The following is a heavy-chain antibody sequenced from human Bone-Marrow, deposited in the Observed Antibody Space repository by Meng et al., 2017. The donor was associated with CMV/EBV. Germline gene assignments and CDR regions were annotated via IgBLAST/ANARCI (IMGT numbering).Heavy chain of an antibody. Sequence: FGFNCDDYGMSWVRQAPGKGLEWVSGINWNGGSTGYADSVKGRFTISRDNAKNSLYLQMNSLRAEDTALYYCARDHSHYGSGSPIDYWGQGTLVTVSS. CDR1: GFNCDDYG. D-gene: IGHD3-10*01. CDR2: INWNGGST. CDR3: ARDHSHYGSGSPIDY. J-gene: IGHJ4*02. V-gene: IGHV3-20*03.